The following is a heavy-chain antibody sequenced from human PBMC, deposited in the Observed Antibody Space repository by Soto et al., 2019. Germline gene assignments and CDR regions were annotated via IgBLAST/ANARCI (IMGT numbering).Heavy chain of an antibody. Sequence: SVKVSCKASGFTFTSSAVQWVRQARGQRLEWIGWIVVGSGNTNYAQKFQGRVTMTRDTSTSTVYMELSSLRSEDTAVYYCARALIRVADDAFDIWGQGTMVTVS. CDR1: GFTFTSSA. CDR2: IVVGSGNT. CDR3: ARALIRVADDAFDI. V-gene: IGHV1-58*01. J-gene: IGHJ3*02.